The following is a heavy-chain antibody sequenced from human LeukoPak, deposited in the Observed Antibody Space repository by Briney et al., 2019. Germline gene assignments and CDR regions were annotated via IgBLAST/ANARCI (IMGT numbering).Heavy chain of an antibody. J-gene: IGHJ4*02. D-gene: IGHD2-2*01. V-gene: IGHV3-23*01. CDR1: GFTFSSYA. CDR2: IYSGGTT. CDR3: ARQTGESTNFDN. Sequence: GGSLRLSCAASGFTFSSYAMSWVRQAPGKGLEWVSAIYSGGTTYYADSVRGRFTISRDNSKNTLYLLMNSLRAEDTAMYHCARQTGESTNFDNWGQGTLVTVSS.